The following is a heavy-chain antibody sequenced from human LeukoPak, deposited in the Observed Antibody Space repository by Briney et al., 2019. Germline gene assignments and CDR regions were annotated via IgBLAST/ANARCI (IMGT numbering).Heavy chain of an antibody. CDR1: GFTFSSYS. V-gene: IGHV3-21*01. J-gene: IGHJ4*02. Sequence: PGGSLRLSCAASGFTFSSYSMNWVRQAPGKGLEWVSSISSSSSYIYYADSVKGRFTISRDNAKNSLYLQMNSLRAEDTAVYYCARGLSWNDKPSEGYWGQGTLVTVSS. D-gene: IGHD1-1*01. CDR2: ISSSSSYI. CDR3: ARGLSWNDKPSEGY.